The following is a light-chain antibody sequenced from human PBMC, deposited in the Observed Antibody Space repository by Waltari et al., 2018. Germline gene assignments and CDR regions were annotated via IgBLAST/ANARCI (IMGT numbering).Light chain of an antibody. J-gene: IGKJ3*01. Sequence: EIVLTQSPGALSFSPGESVTLSCRASQRVDRNYLAWYQQKPGQAPRLVIYGSLSRATGVPDRFSGSGSGTDFTLTINRLEPEDFGVYYCQQYSSSPLTFGPGTTVDIK. CDR2: GSL. CDR1: QRVDRNY. CDR3: QQYSSSPLT. V-gene: IGKV3-20*01.